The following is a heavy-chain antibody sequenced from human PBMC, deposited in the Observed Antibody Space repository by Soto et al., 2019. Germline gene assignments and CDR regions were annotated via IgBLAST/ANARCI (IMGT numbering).Heavy chain of an antibody. Sequence: SETLSLTCTVSGGSISSYYWSWIRQPPGKGLEWIGYIYYSGSTNYNPSLKSRVTISVDTSKNQFSLKLSSVTAADTAVYYCARDPGMYCTNGVCYSYFDYWGQGTLVTVSS. CDR1: GGSISSYY. CDR3: ARDPGMYCTNGVCYSYFDY. J-gene: IGHJ4*02. D-gene: IGHD2-8*01. CDR2: IYYSGST. V-gene: IGHV4-59*01.